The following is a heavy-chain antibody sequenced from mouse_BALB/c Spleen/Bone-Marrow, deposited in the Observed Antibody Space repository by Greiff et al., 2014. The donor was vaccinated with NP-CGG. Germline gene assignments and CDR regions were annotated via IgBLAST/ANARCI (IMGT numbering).Heavy chain of an antibody. CDR2: INSNGGST. CDR3: ARIWAYYAMDY. Sequence: EVKLVESGGGLVQPGGSLKLSCATSGFTFSSYGMSWVRQTPDKRLELVATINSNGGSTYYPDSVKGRFTISRDNAKNTLYLQMSSLKSEDTAMYYCARIWAYYAMDYWGQGTSVTVS. J-gene: IGHJ4*01. CDR1: GFTFSSYG. V-gene: IGHV5-6-3*01. D-gene: IGHD4-1*01.